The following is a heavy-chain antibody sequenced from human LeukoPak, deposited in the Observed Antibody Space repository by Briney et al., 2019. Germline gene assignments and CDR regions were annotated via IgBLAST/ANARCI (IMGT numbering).Heavy chain of an antibody. V-gene: IGHV4-31*03. J-gene: IGHJ4*02. CDR3: ARAHGLLTGYYFFDY. Sequence: SQTLSLTCTVSGGSISSTGYYWSWIRQHPGKGLEWIGYIYFSGSAYYNPSLKSRATISVDTSRNQFSLRLTSVTAADTAVYYCARAHGLLTGYYFFDYWGQGTLVTVSS. D-gene: IGHD3-9*01. CDR1: GGSISSTGYY. CDR2: IYFSGSA.